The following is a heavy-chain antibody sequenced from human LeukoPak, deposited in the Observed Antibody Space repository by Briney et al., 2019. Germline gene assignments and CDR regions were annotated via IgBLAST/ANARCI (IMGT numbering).Heavy chain of an antibody. CDR1: GGTFSSYA. CDR2: IIPIFGTA. Sequence: ASVRVSCKASGGTFSSYAISWVRQAPGQGLEWMEGIIPIFGTANYAQKFQGRVTITADESTSTAYMELSSLRSEDTAVYYCARSGYYYGSGSYPLDVWGQGTTVTVSS. D-gene: IGHD3-10*01. CDR3: ARSGYYYGSGSYPLDV. J-gene: IGHJ6*02. V-gene: IGHV1-69*01.